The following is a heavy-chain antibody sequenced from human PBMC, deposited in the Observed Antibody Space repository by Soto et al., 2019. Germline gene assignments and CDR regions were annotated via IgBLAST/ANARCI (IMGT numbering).Heavy chain of an antibody. V-gene: IGHV1-69*12. J-gene: IGHJ3*01. CDR1: GGTFSRHA. D-gene: IGHD4-17*01. CDR3: AGAPPIDDGDHDAFDL. Sequence: QVQLVQSGTEVKKPGSSVKVSCKASGGTFSRHAVNWVRQAPGQGLEWMGAILPIVDAINDAQKFQDRVTIPADESTGTVSMELRSLRSEDTAVSFCAGAPPIDDGDHDAFDLWGQGTLVIVSS. CDR2: ILPIVDAI.